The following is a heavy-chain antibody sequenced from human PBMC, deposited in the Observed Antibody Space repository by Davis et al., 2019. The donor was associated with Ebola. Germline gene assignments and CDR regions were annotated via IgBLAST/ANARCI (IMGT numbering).Heavy chain of an antibody. Sequence: PSETLSLTCTVSGGSISSHYWSWIRQPAGKGLEWIGRIYTSGRTNYNPYLKGRVTMSVDTSKNQFSLRLSSVTAADTAVYYCVRDGCPGGSCYCGDYWGQGTLVTVSS. J-gene: IGHJ4*02. CDR2: IYTSGRT. D-gene: IGHD2-15*01. V-gene: IGHV4-4*07. CDR1: GGSISSHY. CDR3: VRDGCPGGSCYCGDY.